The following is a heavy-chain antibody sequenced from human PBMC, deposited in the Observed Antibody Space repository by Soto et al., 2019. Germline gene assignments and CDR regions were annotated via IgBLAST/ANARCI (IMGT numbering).Heavy chain of an antibody. J-gene: IGHJ6*02. D-gene: IGHD5-18*01. CDR3: ARGADSYGYGDYYGLDV. Sequence: EVQLVESGGGLIQPGGSLRLSCAASGVTVSSNYMSWVRQAPGKGLEWVSVIYSGGSTYYADSVKGRFTISRDNSKNTLYLQRNSLGGEDTALYYCARGADSYGYGDYYGLDVWGQGTTVTVSS. CDR2: IYSGGST. V-gene: IGHV3-53*01. CDR1: GVTVSSNY.